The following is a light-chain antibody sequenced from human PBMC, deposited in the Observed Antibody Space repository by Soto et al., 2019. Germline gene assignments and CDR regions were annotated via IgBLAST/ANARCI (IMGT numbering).Light chain of an antibody. J-gene: IGLJ2*01. CDR3: SSYTSSSTLLV. CDR2: EVS. Sequence: QSALTQPASVSGSPGQSITISCSGTSSDVGGYNFVSWYQHHPGKAPKLMIYEVSNRPSGVSNRFSGSKSGNTASLTISGLQADDEADYYGSSYTSSSTLLVFGGGTKLTVL. V-gene: IGLV2-14*01. CDR1: SSDVGGYNF.